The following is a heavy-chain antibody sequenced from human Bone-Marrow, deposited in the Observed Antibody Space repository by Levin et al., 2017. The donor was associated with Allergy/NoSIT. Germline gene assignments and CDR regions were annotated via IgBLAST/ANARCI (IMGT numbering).Heavy chain of an antibody. CDR3: ARNYDFWSGYRTPLGFDV. CDR2: ASDSGST. V-gene: IGHV4-59*02. CDR1: GDSVSDFY. J-gene: IGHJ6*02. D-gene: IGHD3-3*01. Sequence: PSETLSLTCTVSGDSVSDFYWSWIRQSPGRGLEWIGWASDSGSTTYNPSLKSRVAISIDPSKNQLSLKVTSVTAADTAVYYCARNYDFWSGYRTPLGFDVWGRGTTVTVSS.